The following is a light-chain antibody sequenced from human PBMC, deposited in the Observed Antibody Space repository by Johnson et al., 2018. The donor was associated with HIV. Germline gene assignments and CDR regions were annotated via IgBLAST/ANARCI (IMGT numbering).Light chain of an antibody. CDR1: SSNIGNNY. J-gene: IGLJ1*01. CDR2: DHH. V-gene: IGLV1-51*01. CDR3: GTWDSSLSAYV. Sequence: QLVLTQPPSVSAAPGQKVTISCSGSSSNIGNNYVSWYQQLPGTAPKVLIYDHHTRPSGIPDRFSVSKSGPSATLGITGLQTGDEADYYCGTWDSSLSAYVFGTGTKVTVL.